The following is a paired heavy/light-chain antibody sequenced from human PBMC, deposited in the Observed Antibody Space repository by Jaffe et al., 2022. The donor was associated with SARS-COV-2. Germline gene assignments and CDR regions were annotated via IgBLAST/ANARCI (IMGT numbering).Heavy chain of an antibody. CDR2: IKPSGGGT. CDR1: GYRFTDFY. Sequence: QVQLVQSGAEVRKPGTSVKISCETSGYRFTDFYVHWVRQAPGQGLQWMGLIKPSGGGTAYADNFHGRVAMTRDTSTRTVYLELTNLTSDDTAVYYCAKDWCSTGCFRGMAVWGKGTTVIVSS. CDR3: AKDWCSTGCFRGMAV. D-gene: IGHD6-25*01. V-gene: IGHV1-46*01. J-gene: IGHJ6*03.
Light chain of an antibody. CDR3: QQYDNLPIT. CDR1: VDISSY. V-gene: IGKV1-33*01. CDR2: DAS. J-gene: IGKJ5*01. Sequence: IQVTQSPSSLSASVGDRVTITCRASVDISSYLNWYQQKPGEPPKLLISDASNLKTGVPSRFSGGGSGTDFTFTINSLQPEDVGTYFCQQYDNLPITFGQGTRLEIK.